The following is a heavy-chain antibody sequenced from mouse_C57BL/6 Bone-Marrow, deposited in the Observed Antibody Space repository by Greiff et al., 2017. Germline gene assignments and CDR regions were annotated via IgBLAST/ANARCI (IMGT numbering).Heavy chain of an antibody. J-gene: IGHJ2*01. CDR1: GYTFTSYW. CDR3: ARRGWATGRRGY. Sequence: VQLQQSGAELAKPGASVKLSCKASGYTFTSYWMHWVKQRPGQGLEWIGYINPSSGYTKYNQKFKDKDTLTADKSSRTAYMQLSSLTYEDSAVYYCARRGWATGRRGYWGQGTTLTVSS. V-gene: IGHV1-7*01. D-gene: IGHD3-1*01. CDR2: INPSSGYT.